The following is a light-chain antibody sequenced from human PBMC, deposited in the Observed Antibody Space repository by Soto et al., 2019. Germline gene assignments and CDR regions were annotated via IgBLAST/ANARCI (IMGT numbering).Light chain of an antibody. CDR3: HSRA. Sequence: GESVTITCRASQVISTSLAWYQQKPGRAPKLLIYDASTLESGVPSRFSGSGSETEFTLTISRLQPDDFATYFCHSRAFGQGTRLEIK. CDR2: DAS. J-gene: IGKJ5*01. CDR1: QVISTS. V-gene: IGKV1-13*02.